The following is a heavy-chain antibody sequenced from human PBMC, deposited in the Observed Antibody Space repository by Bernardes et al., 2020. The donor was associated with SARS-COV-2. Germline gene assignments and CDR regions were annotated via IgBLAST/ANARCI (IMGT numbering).Heavy chain of an antibody. D-gene: IGHD5-12*01. CDR1: GFTFTSYA. CDR2: IGGSGGST. Sequence: GSLRLSCAASGFTFTSYAMFWVRQAPGKGLEWVSAIGGSGGSTYYADFVKGRFTISRDNSKNTLYLQMNSLRAEDTAVYYCAKDLWMRMATIQGPFDYWGQGTLVTVSS. V-gene: IGHV3-23*01. J-gene: IGHJ4*02. CDR3: AKDLWMRMATIQGPFDY.